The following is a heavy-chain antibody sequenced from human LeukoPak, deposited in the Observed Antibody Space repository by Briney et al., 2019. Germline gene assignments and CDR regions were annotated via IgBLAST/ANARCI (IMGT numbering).Heavy chain of an antibody. CDR3: AREGGIKYDILTGYPDHDAFDI. Sequence: GASVKVSCKASGGTFSSYAISWVRQAPGQGLEWMGRIIPILGIANYAQKFQGRVTITADKSTSTAYMELSSLRSEDTAVYYCAREGGIKYDILTGYPDHDAFDIWGQGTMVTVSS. J-gene: IGHJ3*02. D-gene: IGHD3-9*01. V-gene: IGHV1-69*04. CDR2: IIPILGIA. CDR1: GGTFSSYA.